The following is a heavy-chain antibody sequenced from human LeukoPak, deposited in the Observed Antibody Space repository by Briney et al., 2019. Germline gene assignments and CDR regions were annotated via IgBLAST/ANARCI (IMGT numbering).Heavy chain of an antibody. J-gene: IGHJ3*01. D-gene: IGHD3-16*02. V-gene: IGHV3-23*01. CDR1: GFTFSGSA. Sequence: GGSLRLSCAASGFTFSGSAMSWVRQAPGEGLESVSLISYSGANSYYTDSVRGRYTISRDNSKDTLFLQMNSLRAEDTAIYYCARDMQLSTWGRGTMVTVSS. CDR3: ARDMQLST. CDR2: ISYSGANS.